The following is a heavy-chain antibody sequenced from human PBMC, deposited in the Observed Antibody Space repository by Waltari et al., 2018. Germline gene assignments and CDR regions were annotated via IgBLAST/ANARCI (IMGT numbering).Heavy chain of an antibody. CDR1: GFTFSSYA. CDR2: LSGSGERI. CDR3: AKYRGPSTYSNSDFPIDY. Sequence: EVQLLESGGGWVQPGGALRLSCAASGFTFSSYAMRWVRQAPGKGMEWVSDLSGSGERIHYADSVKGRFTISRDNSRNTLYFQMNSLRAEDTAVYYCAKYRGPSTYSNSDFPIDYWGQGTLVTVSS. V-gene: IGHV3-23*01. D-gene: IGHD6-6*01. J-gene: IGHJ4*02.